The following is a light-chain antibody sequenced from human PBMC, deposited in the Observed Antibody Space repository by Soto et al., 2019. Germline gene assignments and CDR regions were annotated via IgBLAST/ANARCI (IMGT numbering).Light chain of an antibody. J-gene: IGKJ1*01. CDR3: QQYNNGPRT. V-gene: IGKV3D-15*01. CDR2: GAS. CDR1: QSLSSN. Sequence: EIVMTQSAATLSVSPWERATLSCRASQSLSSNLAWYRQNPGQAPRRLIYGASTRATGIPPRFSGSGSGTEFTLTISNLQSEDVAGYYCQQYNNGPRTFGQGTKVDIK.